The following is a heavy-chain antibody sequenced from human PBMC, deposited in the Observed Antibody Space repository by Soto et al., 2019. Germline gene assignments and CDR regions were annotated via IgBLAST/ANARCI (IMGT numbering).Heavy chain of an antibody. V-gene: IGHV4-61*01. J-gene: IGHJ6*02. Sequence: QVQLQESGPGLVKPSETLSLTCTVSGGSVSSGSYYWSWIRQPPGKGLEWIGYIYYSGSTNYNPSLKSRVTISVDTSKSQFSLKLSSVTAADTAVYYCARGSPDGWTYYGMDVWGQGTTVTVSS. CDR1: GGSVSSGSYY. CDR3: ARGSPDGWTYYGMDV. D-gene: IGHD6-19*01. CDR2: IYYSGST.